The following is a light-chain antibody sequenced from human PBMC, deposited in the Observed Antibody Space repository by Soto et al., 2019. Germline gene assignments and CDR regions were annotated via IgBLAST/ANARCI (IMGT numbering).Light chain of an antibody. CDR1: SSDVGSYNL. CDR3: CSYAGSSTYF. Sequence: QSALTQPASVSGSPGQSITISCTGTSSDVGSYNLVSWYQQHPGKAPKLMIYEGSKRPSGVSNRFSGSKSGNTASLTISGLQAEDEAEYYCCSYAGSSTYFFGTVTKLTVL. V-gene: IGLV2-23*01. J-gene: IGLJ1*01. CDR2: EGS.